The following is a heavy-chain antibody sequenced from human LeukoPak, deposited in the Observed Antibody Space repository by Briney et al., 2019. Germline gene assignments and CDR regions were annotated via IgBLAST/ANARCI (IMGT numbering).Heavy chain of an antibody. CDR1: GFTFSDY. V-gene: IGHV3-23*01. D-gene: IGHD4-11*01. J-gene: IGHJ4*02. CDR2: ISSGDGPT. Sequence: LPGGSLRLSCAASGFTFSDYMTWIRQAPGKGLEWISYISSGDGPTYYADSVKGRFTISRDNSKNTLYLQMNSLRAEDTAVYYCAKDSPLTVTDYWGQGTLVTVSS. CDR3: AKDSPLTVTDY.